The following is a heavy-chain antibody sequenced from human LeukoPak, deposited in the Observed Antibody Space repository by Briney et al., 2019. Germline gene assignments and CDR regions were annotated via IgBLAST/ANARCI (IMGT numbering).Heavy chain of an antibody. Sequence: PSETLSLTCSVSGDSISGYCWSWIRQAPGKGLEWIGYIYYSGSTNYNPSLKSRVTMSVDTSKNQFSLNLSSVTAADTAVYYCARGRWKFGELGYFDYWGQGTLVTVSS. J-gene: IGHJ4*02. CDR2: IYYSGST. V-gene: IGHV4-59*01. CDR3: ARGRWKFGELGYFDY. D-gene: IGHD3-10*01. CDR1: GDSISGYC.